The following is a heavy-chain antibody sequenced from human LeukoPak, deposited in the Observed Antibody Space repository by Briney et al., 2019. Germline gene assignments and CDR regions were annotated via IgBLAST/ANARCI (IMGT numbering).Heavy chain of an antibody. J-gene: IGHJ5*02. CDR2: MYYSGST. CDR3: ARRRFGDPGADP. D-gene: IGHD3-10*01. CDR1: GGSFSGYY. V-gene: IGHV4-34*01. Sequence: SETLSLTCAVYGGSFSGYYWGWIRQPPGKGLEWIGTMYYSGSTYYNPSLKSRVTISVDTSKNQFSLKLSSVTAADTAVYYCARRRFGDPGADPWGQGTLVTVSS.